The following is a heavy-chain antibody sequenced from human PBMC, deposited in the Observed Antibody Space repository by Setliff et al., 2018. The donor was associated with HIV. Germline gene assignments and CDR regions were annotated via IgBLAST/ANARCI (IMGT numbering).Heavy chain of an antibody. CDR1: GYSISSGYF. D-gene: IGHD6-13*01. Sequence: SETLSLTCNVSGYSISSGYFWGWIRQSPEKGLEWIGSISLSGSTYYNPSLQSRVTISIDMSKNHFSLNLRSVTAADTAIYYCARGLTAPAAAGSWGQGMLVTVSS. V-gene: IGHV4-38-2*02. J-gene: IGHJ5*02. CDR2: ISLSGST. CDR3: ARGLTAPAAAGS.